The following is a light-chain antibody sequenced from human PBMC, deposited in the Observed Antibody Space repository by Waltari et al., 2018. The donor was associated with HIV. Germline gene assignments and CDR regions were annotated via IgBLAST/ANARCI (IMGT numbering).Light chain of an antibody. CDR3: CSYAGTYTWV. CDR1: KFGLSDYNS. J-gene: IGLJ3*02. Sequence: QSALPQPRSVSGSPGQSVTFSCAGIKFGLSDYNSVSWYQQRPGQAPTPLLYNVNERPSVVPNRFSGSKSANTASLTISGLQAEDEATYFCCSYAGTYTWVFGGGTNLTV. CDR2: NVN. V-gene: IGLV2-11*01.